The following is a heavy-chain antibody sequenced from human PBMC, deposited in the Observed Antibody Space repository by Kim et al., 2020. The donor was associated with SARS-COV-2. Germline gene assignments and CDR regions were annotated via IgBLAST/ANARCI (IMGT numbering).Heavy chain of an antibody. J-gene: IGHJ6*02. CDR1: GGTFSSYA. CDR3: ASYGSGRYYYYYGMDV. CDR2: IIPILGIA. D-gene: IGHD3-10*01. Sequence: SVKVSCKASGGTFSSYAISWVRQAPGQGLEWMGRIIPILGIANYAQKFQGRVTITADKSTSTAYMELSSLRSEDTAVYYCASYGSGRYYYYYGMDVWGQ. V-gene: IGHV1-69*04.